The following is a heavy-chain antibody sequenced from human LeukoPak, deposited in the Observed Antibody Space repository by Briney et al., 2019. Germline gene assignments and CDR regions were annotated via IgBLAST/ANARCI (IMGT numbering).Heavy chain of an antibody. D-gene: IGHD3-3*01. V-gene: IGHV1-69*05. CDR3: ARAPRITIFGVVILDAFDI. J-gene: IGHJ3*02. CDR2: IIPIFGTA. CDR1: GGTFSSYA. Sequence: ASVKVSCKASGGTFSSYAISWVRQAPGQGLEWMGGIIPIFGTANYAQKFQGRVTITTDESTSTAYMELSSLRSEDTAVYYCARAPRITIFGVVILDAFDIWGQGTMVTVSS.